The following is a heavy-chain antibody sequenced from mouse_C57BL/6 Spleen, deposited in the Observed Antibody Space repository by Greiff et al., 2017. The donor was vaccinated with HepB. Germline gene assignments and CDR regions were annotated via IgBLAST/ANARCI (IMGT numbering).Heavy chain of an antibody. V-gene: IGHV1-81*01. J-gene: IGHJ2*01. Sequence: VQLQQSGAELARPGASVKLSCKASGYTFTSYGISWVKQRTGQGLEWIGEIYPRSGNTYYNGKFKGKATLTADKSSSTAYMELRSLTSEDSAVYFCAGIITTVVDPYYFDYWGQGTTLTVSS. CDR3: AGIITTVVDPYYFDY. D-gene: IGHD1-1*01. CDR2: IYPRSGNT. CDR1: GYTFTSYG.